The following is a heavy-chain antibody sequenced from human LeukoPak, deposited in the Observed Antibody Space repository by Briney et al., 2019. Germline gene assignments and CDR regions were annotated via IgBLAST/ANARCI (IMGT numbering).Heavy chain of an antibody. CDR2: IYSGGST. D-gene: IGHD5-24*01. J-gene: IGHJ4*02. Sequence: GGSLRLSCAASGFTVSSNCMSWVRQAPGKGLEWVSVIYSGGSTYYADSVKGRFTISRDNSKNTLYLQMNSLRAEDTAVYYCARDGYNRHFDYWGQGTLVTVSS. V-gene: IGHV3-53*01. CDR3: ARDGYNRHFDY. CDR1: GFTVSSNC.